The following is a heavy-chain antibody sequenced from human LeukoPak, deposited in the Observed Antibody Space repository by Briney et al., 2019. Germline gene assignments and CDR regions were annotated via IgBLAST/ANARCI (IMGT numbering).Heavy chain of an antibody. V-gene: IGHV3-74*01. CDR1: GYTFSTYW. J-gene: IGHJ3*02. D-gene: IGHD6-19*01. CDR2: INSDGSRT. Sequence: PGGSLGLSCAASGYTFSTYWMHWVRQAPGKGLVWVSRINSDGSRTTYADSVKGRFTISRDNAKNTLSLQMNSLRTEDTAVYYCARPETQYSSGLDGFDIWGQGTMVTVSS. CDR3: ARPETQYSSGLDGFDI.